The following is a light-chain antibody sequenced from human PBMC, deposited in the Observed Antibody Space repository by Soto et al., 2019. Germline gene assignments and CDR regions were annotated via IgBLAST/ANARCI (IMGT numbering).Light chain of an antibody. CDR3: LQHNSYPHS. V-gene: IGKV1-17*01. CDR2: AAS. J-gene: IGKJ2*03. Sequence: DIQMTQSPSSLSASVGDRVTITCRASQGIRNALGWFQQKPGKAPKRLIYAASTLEGGVPSRFSGSGSGTEFPLTISRLQPEDFATYYCLQHNSYPHSFGQGTKLEMK. CDR1: QGIRNA.